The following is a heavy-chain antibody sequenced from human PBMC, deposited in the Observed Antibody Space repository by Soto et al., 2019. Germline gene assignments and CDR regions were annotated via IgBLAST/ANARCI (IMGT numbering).Heavy chain of an antibody. D-gene: IGHD5-12*01. CDR3: TTGPRRWLQFGSDY. V-gene: IGHV3-15*01. J-gene: IGHJ4*02. CDR2: SKSKTDGGTT. CDR1: GFTFRNAW. Sequence: RLSCAASGFTFRNAWMSLVRQAPGKGLEWVGRSKSKTDGGTTDYAAPVKGRFTISRDDSKYTLYLQMNSLKTEDTAVYYCTTGPRRWLQFGSDYWGQGTLVTVSS.